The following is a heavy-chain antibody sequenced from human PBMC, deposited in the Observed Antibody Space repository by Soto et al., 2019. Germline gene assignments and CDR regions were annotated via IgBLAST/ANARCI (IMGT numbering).Heavy chain of an antibody. V-gene: IGHV3-48*02. D-gene: IGHD6-6*01. CDR1: GFSFSDYS. CDR3: ARDLEYSSSWYYYYGLDV. CDR2: ISRSGSLN. J-gene: IGHJ6*02. Sequence: PGGSLRLPCAASGFSFSDYSMNWVRQAPGKGLEWLSYISRSGSLNYYADSVKGRFTNSRDNAKNSLYLEMNSVRDEDTAMYYCARDLEYSSSWYYYYGLDVWGQGTTVTVSS.